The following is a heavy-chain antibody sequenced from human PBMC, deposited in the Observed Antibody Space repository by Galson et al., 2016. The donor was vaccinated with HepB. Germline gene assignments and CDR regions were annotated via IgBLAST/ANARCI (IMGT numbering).Heavy chain of an antibody. D-gene: IGHD6-19*01. CDR2: ISYDADNK. V-gene: IGHV3-30-3*01. CDR3: ARDRYTSGPGAFDI. Sequence: SLRLSCAASGFTFSGYPMHWVRQAPGKGLEWVAVISYDADNKYYADSVKGRFTISRANSKNTLYLQMNSLKPEDTAVYYCARDRYTSGPGAFDIWGQGTMVTVSS. J-gene: IGHJ3*02. CDR1: GFTFSGYP.